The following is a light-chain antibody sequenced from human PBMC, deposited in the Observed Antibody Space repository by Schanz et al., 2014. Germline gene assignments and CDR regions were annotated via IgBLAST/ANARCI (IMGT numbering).Light chain of an antibody. CDR2: TNN. V-gene: IGLV1-44*01. CDR3: QSYDSSLSGSNV. Sequence: QSVLTQPPSASGTPGQTVTISCSGDISNIGSNTVNWYQQLPGTAPKLLIYTNNQRPSGVPDRFSGSKSGTSASLAISGLQSDDEADYYCQSYDSSLSGSNVFGTGTKLTVL. J-gene: IGLJ1*01. CDR1: ISNIGSNT.